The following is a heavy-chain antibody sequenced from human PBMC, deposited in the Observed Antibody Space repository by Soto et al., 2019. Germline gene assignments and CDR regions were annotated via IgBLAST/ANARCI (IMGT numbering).Heavy chain of an antibody. Sequence: EVQLLESGGGLVQPGGSLRLSCAASGFTFSRYAMSWVRQAPGKGLEWVSAISGSGGSTYYADSVKGRFTISRDNSKNTLYLPMNSLRAEDTAVYYCAKGSGGDYGDYTPLDYGGQGTLVSVSS. V-gene: IGHV3-23*01. CDR1: GFTFSRYA. D-gene: IGHD4-17*01. CDR3: AKGSGGDYGDYTPLDY. J-gene: IGHJ4*02. CDR2: ISGSGGST.